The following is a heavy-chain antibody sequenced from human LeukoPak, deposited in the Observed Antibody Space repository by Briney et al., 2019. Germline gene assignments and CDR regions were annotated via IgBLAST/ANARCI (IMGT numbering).Heavy chain of an antibody. CDR2: INHSGST. V-gene: IGHV4-34*01. J-gene: IGHJ4*02. D-gene: IGHD3-22*01. Sequence: SETLSLTCAVYGGSFSGYYWSWIRQPPGKGLEWIGEINHSGSTNYNPSLKSRVTISVDTSKNQFSLKLSSVTAADTAVYYCARYGRYYYDSSGYYRNKAAFDYWGQGTLVTVSS. CDR1: GGSFSGYY. CDR3: ARYGRYYYDSSGYYRNKAAFDY.